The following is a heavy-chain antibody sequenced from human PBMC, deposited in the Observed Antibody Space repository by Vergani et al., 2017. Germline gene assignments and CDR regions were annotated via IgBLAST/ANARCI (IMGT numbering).Heavy chain of an antibody. D-gene: IGHD3-3*01. CDR3: ARVDDFWTLDY. Sequence: EVQLVESGGGLIQPGGSLRLSCAASGFTVSSNYMSWVRQAPGKGLEWVSVIYSCGSTYYADSVKGRFTISRDNAKNSLYLQMNSLRAEDTAVYYCARVDDFWTLDYWGQGTLVTVSS. V-gene: IGHV3-53*01. CDR2: IYSCGST. CDR1: GFTVSSNY. J-gene: IGHJ4*02.